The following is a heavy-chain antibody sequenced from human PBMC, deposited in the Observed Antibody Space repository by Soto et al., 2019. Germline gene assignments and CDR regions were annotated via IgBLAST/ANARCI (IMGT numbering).Heavy chain of an antibody. Sequence: PGGSLRLSCAASGFTFSSYAMSWVRQAPGKGLEWVSAISGSGGSTYYADSVKGRFTISRDNSKNTLYLQMNSLRAEDTAVYYCAKGVAYCGGDCYTVYYYGMDVWGQGTTVTVSS. CDR2: ISGSGGST. CDR1: GFTFSSYA. J-gene: IGHJ6*02. D-gene: IGHD2-21*02. V-gene: IGHV3-23*01. CDR3: AKGVAYCGGDCYTVYYYGMDV.